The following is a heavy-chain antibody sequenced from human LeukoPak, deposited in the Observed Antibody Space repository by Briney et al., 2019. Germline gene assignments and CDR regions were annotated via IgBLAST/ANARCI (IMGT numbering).Heavy chain of an antibody. CDR3: AKEPSHSSGYWDS. J-gene: IGHJ4*02. CDR1: GFTFSSHA. D-gene: IGHD3-22*01. Sequence: GGSLRLSCAATGFTFSSHAMNWVRQATVKWLHWVSVISPSGGMTYYVDSVKGRFTVSRDNSKNTVYLQMNSLRVEDTALYYCAKEPSHSSGYWDSWGQGTLVTVSS. CDR2: ISPSGGMT. V-gene: IGHV3-23*01.